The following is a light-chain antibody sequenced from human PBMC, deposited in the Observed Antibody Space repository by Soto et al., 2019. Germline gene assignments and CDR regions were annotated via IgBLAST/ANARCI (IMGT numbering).Light chain of an antibody. Sequence: QSVLTQPASVSGSPGQSITISCTGTSSDIGTYNYVSWYQQHPGKAPKLMIYEVRNRPSGVSIRFSGSKSGKKASLTISGLQAEDEAHYYCSTYTNSIAVFGGGTKLTVL. V-gene: IGLV2-14*01. CDR1: SSDIGTYNY. J-gene: IGLJ2*01. CDR2: EVR. CDR3: STYTNSIAV.